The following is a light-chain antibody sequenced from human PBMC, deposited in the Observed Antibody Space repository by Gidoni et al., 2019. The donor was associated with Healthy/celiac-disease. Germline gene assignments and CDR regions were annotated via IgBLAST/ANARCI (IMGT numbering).Light chain of an antibody. CDR2: WAS. CDR3: QQYYSTPVT. V-gene: IGKV4-1*01. Sequence: DIVMTQSPDSLALSLGESVTINCKSSQSVFYSSNNKNYLAWYQQKPGQPPKLLICWASTRESGVPDRFSGSGSGTDFTLTISSLQAEDVAVYYCQQYYSTPVTFXQXTKVEIK. CDR1: QSVFYSSNNKNY. J-gene: IGKJ1*01.